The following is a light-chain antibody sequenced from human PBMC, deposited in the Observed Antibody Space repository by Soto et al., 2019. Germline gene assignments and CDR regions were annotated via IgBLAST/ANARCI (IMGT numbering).Light chain of an antibody. Sequence: EIVLTQSPGTLSLSPGERATLSCRASQSITSSHLAWYQHKPGQAPRLLIYDISRRATGIPDRFSGSASGTDFTLTVSRLEPEDFAVYFCQHYGGSPLYTFGQGTKMEIK. CDR3: QHYGGSPLYT. CDR1: QSITSSH. CDR2: DIS. V-gene: IGKV3-20*01. J-gene: IGKJ2*01.